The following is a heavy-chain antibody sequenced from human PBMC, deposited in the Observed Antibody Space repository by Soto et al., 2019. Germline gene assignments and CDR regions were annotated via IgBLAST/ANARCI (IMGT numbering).Heavy chain of an antibody. J-gene: IGHJ5*02. D-gene: IGHD3-10*01. CDR1: GFTFRSYA. CDR3: ARHLGGSGSYSWFDP. V-gene: IGHV3-30*03. CDR2: ISFDGSNK. Sequence: WGSLRLSCSASGFTFRSYAMHWVRQAPGKGLEWVAIISFDGSNKYYADSVKGRFTISRDNSKNTLYLQMNSLRAEDTAVYYCARHLGGSGSYSWFDPWGQGTLVTVSS.